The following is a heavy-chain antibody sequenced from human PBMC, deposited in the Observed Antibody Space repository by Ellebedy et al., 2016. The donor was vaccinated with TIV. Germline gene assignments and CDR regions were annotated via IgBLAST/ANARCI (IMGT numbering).Heavy chain of an antibody. J-gene: IGHJ6*02. V-gene: IGHV1-2*02. Sequence: AASVKVSCKASGYTFTDSYLHWVRQAPGQGLEWMGWIIPNSGGTNYAQKFQGRVTMTMDTSISTAYMELSRLRSDDTALYYCASLYYYDDDGSNSDYFYYYGMDVWGHGTTVTVSS. D-gene: IGHD3-22*01. CDR2: IIPNSGGT. CDR1: GYTFTDSY. CDR3: ASLYYYDDDGSNSDYFYYYGMDV.